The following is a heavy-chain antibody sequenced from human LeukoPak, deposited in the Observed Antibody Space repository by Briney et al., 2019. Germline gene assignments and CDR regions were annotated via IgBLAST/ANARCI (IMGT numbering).Heavy chain of an antibody. D-gene: IGHD1-26*01. V-gene: IGHV3-74*01. Sequence: GGSLRLSCAASGFTFSSYWVHWVRQAPGKGLEWVSPINSDGSSTSYADSVKGRFTISRDNAKNTLSLQMNSLRAEDTAVYYCARVGGSKAFDIWGQGTMVIVSS. CDR3: ARVGGSKAFDI. CDR2: INSDGSST. J-gene: IGHJ3*02. CDR1: GFTFSSYW.